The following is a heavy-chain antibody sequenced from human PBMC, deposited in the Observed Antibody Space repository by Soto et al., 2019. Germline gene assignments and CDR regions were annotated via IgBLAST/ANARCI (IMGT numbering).Heavy chain of an antibody. J-gene: IGHJ6*03. V-gene: IGHV4-59*01. D-gene: IGHD6-19*01. CDR3: ARGSGIAVAGKTNYYYYMDV. Sequence: PSETLSLTCTVSGGSISSYYWSWIRQPPGKGLEWIGYIYYSGSTNYNPSLKSRVTISVDTSKNQFSLKLSSVTAADTAVYYCARGSGIAVAGKTNYYYYMDVWGKGTTVTVSS. CDR1: GGSISSYY. CDR2: IYYSGST.